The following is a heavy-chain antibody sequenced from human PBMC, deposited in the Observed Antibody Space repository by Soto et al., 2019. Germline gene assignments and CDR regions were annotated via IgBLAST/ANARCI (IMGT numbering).Heavy chain of an antibody. D-gene: IGHD2-15*01. J-gene: IGHJ6*02. Sequence: ASVKVSCKASGYTFTGYYMHWVRQAPGQGLEWMGWINPNSGGTNYAQKFQGWVTMTRDTSISTAYMELSRLRSDDTAVYYCARVNCSGGSCTSISYYYYYGMDVWGQGTTVTAP. CDR1: GYTFTGYY. CDR2: INPNSGGT. V-gene: IGHV1-2*04. CDR3: ARVNCSGGSCTSISYYYYYGMDV.